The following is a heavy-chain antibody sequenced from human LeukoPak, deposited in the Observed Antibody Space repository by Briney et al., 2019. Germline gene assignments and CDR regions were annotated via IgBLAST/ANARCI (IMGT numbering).Heavy chain of an antibody. CDR3: AKGGGYSYENYYYLDV. D-gene: IGHD5-18*01. J-gene: IGHJ6*03. CDR2: IRYDGNSK. CDR1: GFTFSSYG. Sequence: QAGGSLRLSCAASGFTFSSYGMHWVRQAPDKGLEWVAFIRYDGNSKDYADSVKGRFTISRDNSKNTLYLQMNSLRGEDTALYYCAKGGGYSYENYYYLDVWGKGTTVTVSS. V-gene: IGHV3-30*02.